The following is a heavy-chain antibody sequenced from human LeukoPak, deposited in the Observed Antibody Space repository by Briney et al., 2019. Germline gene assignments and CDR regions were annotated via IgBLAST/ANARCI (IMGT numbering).Heavy chain of an antibody. J-gene: IGHJ4*02. V-gene: IGHV4-38-2*01. CDR1: GYSIQSCYL. Sequence: SETLSLTCAVSGYSIQSCYLWGWLQQTPGKVLEWSGSIYHSGGTNYSPSLKSRVTISVATSKNQFSLMLSSVTAAETAVYYCARGSGSGSYGALDSWGQGMLVTVSS. CDR3: ARGSGSGSYGALDS. CDR2: IYHSGGT. D-gene: IGHD3-10*01.